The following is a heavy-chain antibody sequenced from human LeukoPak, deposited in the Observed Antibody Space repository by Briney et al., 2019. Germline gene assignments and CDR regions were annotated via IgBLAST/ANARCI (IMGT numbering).Heavy chain of an antibody. CDR2: ISAYNGNT. D-gene: IGHD4-17*01. Sequence: GASVEVSCKASGYTFTSYGISWVRQAPGQGLEWMGWISAYNGNTNYAQKLQGRVTMTTDTSTSTAYMELRSLRSDDTAVYYCARAEFTTVTTSYYFDYWGQGTLVTVSS. CDR1: GYTFTSYG. CDR3: ARAEFTTVTTSYYFDY. V-gene: IGHV1-18*01. J-gene: IGHJ4*02.